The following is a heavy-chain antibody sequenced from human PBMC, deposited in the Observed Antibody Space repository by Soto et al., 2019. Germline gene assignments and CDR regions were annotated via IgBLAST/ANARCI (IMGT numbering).Heavy chain of an antibody. CDR3: AVGGLVFFADAGYYYGMDV. Sequence: SVKVSCKASGGTFSSYAFSWVRQAPGQGLEWMGGIIPIFGTAYYAQNFQGRVTITADESTSTAYMELTSLRSEDTAVHYCAVGGLVFFADAGYYYGMDVWGQGTTVTVSS. J-gene: IGHJ6*02. V-gene: IGHV1-69*13. D-gene: IGHD3-3*02. CDR2: IIPIFGTA. CDR1: GGTFSSYA.